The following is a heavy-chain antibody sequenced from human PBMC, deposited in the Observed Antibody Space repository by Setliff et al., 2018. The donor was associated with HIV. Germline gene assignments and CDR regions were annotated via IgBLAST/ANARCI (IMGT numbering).Heavy chain of an antibody. CDR1: GYTFTDYF. J-gene: IGHJ4*02. V-gene: IGHV1-2*02. CDR2: ISPDNGNR. D-gene: IGHD1-1*01. Sequence: ASVKVSCKSSGYTFTDYFMHWVRQAPGQGLEWMGWISPDNGNRRILRMFQGRVTMTRDTSINTAYMELSGLTSDDTAVYYCARQLSNSFDYWGQGTLVTVSS. CDR3: ARQLSNSFDY.